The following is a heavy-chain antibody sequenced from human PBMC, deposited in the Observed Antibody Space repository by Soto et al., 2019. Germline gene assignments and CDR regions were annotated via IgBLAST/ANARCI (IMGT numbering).Heavy chain of an antibody. D-gene: IGHD3-3*01. CDR2: IYYSGST. CDR1: GGSISSYY. CDR3: ARQAAGQYYDFWSGYWAPPVWFDP. J-gene: IGHJ5*02. Sequence: QVQLQESGPGLVKPSETLSLTCTVSGGSISSYYWSWIRQPPGKGLEWIGYIYYSGSTNYNPSLKGRVTISVDTSKNQFSLKLSSVTAADTAVYYCARQAAGQYYDFWSGYWAPPVWFDPWGQGTLVTVSS. V-gene: IGHV4-59*08.